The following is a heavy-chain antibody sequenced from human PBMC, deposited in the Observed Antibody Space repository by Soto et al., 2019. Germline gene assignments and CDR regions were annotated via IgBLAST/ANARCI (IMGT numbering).Heavy chain of an antibody. CDR1: GFTFSSYS. CDR3: ARTAYSGYSPESQFPIYDFDY. CDR2: ISSSSSTI. D-gene: IGHD5-12*01. V-gene: IGHV3-48*01. J-gene: IGHJ4*02. Sequence: GGSLRLSCAASGFTFSSYSMNWVRQAPGKGLEWVSYISSSSSTIYYADSVKGRFTISRDNAKNSLYLQMNSLRAEDTAVYYCARTAYSGYSPESQFPIYDFDYWGQGTLVTVSS.